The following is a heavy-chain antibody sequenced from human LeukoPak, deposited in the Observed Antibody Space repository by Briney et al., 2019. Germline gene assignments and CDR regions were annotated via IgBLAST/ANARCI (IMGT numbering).Heavy chain of an antibody. CDR1: GGSISSSSYY. J-gene: IGHJ6*03. V-gene: IGHV4-39*07. Sequence: PSETLSLTCTVSGGSISSSSYYWGWIRQPPGKGLEWIGSIYYSGSIYYNPSLKSRVTISVDTSKNQFSLKLSSVTAADTAVYYCARVGRGSGSYFYYYYMDVWGKGTTVTISS. D-gene: IGHD3-10*01. CDR3: ARVGRGSGSYFYYYYMDV. CDR2: IYYSGSI.